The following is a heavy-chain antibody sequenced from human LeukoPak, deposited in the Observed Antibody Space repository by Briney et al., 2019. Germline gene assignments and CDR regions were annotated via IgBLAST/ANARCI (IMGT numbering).Heavy chain of an antibody. V-gene: IGHV1-69*04. J-gene: IGHJ6*02. CDR2: IIPILGIA. Sequence: SVKVSCKASGGTFSSYAISWVRQAPGQGLEWMGRIIPILGIANYAQKFQGRVTITADKSTSTAYMELSRLRSDDTAVYYCARASFTMVRGVITKPSYYYYGMDVWGQGTTVTVSS. CDR1: GGTFSSYA. CDR3: ARASFTMVRGVITKPSYYYYGMDV. D-gene: IGHD3-10*01.